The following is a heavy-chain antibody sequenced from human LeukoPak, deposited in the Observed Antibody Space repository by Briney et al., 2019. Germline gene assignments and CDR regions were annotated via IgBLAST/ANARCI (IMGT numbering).Heavy chain of an antibody. CDR2: IYYSGST. D-gene: IGHD6-19*01. V-gene: IGHV4-39*07. J-gene: IGHJ4*02. CDR1: GGSISSSRYY. CDR3: AREVVAGSSFDY. Sequence: SETLSLTCTVSGGSISSSRYYWGWIRQPPGKGLEWIGSIYYSGSTYYNPSLQSRVTISIDTSKNQFSLKLSSVTAADTAVYYCAREVVAGSSFDYWGQGTLVTVSS.